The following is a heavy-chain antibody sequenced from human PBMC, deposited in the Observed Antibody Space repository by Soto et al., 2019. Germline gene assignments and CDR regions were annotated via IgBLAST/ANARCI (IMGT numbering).Heavy chain of an antibody. Sequence: GVSLRLSFAASGFTCSSHTRSWDHQTPWKGLEWVSAISGSGGSTYYADSVKGRFTISRDNSKNTLYLQMNSLRAEDTAVYYCAKDSSSSYYYYYGMDVRGQRTTVTVSS. CDR1: GFTCSSHT. CDR3: AKDSSSSYYYYYGMDV. V-gene: IGHV3-23*01. D-gene: IGHD6-6*01. J-gene: IGHJ6*02. CDR2: ISGSGGST.